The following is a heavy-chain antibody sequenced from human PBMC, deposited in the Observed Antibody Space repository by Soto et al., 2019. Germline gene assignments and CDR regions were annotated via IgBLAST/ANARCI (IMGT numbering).Heavy chain of an antibody. J-gene: IGHJ4*02. CDR2: IWSDGSNK. CDR3: AKGNYYDSSASRFHFDN. D-gene: IGHD3-22*01. Sequence: GGSLRLSCAASGFTFSNYGMHWVRQAPGKGLEWVAVIWSDGSNKYYADSVKGRFTISRDNSKNTLYLQMNSLRAEDTAVYYCAKGNYYDSSASRFHFDNWGQGTLVTVSS. V-gene: IGHV3-33*06. CDR1: GFTFSNYG.